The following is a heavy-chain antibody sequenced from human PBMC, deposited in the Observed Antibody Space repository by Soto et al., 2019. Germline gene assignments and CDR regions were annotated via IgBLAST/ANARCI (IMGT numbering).Heavy chain of an antibody. V-gene: IGHV4-30-2*06. D-gene: IGHD3-10*01. CDR1: GDSISGGGFS. Sequence: KTSETLSLTCAVSGDSISGGGFSWNWIRQSPGKGLEWIGYIYPSGTSYYNPSLKSRVTISVDKSQNQFSLRLSSMTAADTAVYYCARGHYFGSGSTDWGHGTLVTVSS. J-gene: IGHJ4*01. CDR2: IYPSGTS. CDR3: ARGHYFGSGSTD.